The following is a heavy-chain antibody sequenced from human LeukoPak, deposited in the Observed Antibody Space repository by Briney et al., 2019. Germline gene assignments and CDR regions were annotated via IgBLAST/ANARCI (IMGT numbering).Heavy chain of an antibody. CDR2: IASRTGNI. CDR3: ARETEPLDYGDSTNLDY. D-gene: IGHD4-17*01. V-gene: IGHV3-21*01. Sequence: AGGSLRLSCAASGFTFSSYIMNWVRQAPGKGLEWVAFIASRTGNIYYADSVKGRFTISRDNPKNSLYLQMNSLRAEDTAVYYCARETEPLDYGDSTNLDYWGQGTLVTVSS. J-gene: IGHJ4*02. CDR1: GFTFSSYI.